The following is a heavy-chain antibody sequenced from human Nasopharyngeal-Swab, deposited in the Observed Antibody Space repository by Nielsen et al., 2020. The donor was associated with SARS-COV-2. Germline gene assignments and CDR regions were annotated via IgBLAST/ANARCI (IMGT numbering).Heavy chain of an antibody. CDR2: IIPTFGTE. J-gene: IGHJ3*02. CDR3: ARERTPRPPGIVVGLDAFDI. CDR1: CGSFSRYA. D-gene: IGHD3-22*01. V-gene: IGHV1-69*06. Sequence: SVKASYKASCGSFSRYAISCARQAPAQGLEWMAGIIPTFGTENYAQKFQGRVTITADKSTSTAYMELSSLRSEDTAVYYCARERTPRPPGIVVGLDAFDIWGQGTMVTVSS.